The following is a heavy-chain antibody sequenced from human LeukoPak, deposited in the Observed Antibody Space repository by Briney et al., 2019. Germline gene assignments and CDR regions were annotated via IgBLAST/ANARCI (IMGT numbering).Heavy chain of an antibody. CDR1: GFTFGDYA. V-gene: IGHV3-49*03. D-gene: IGHD2-21*02. J-gene: IGHJ3*01. Sequence: GGVLRLSCTASGFTFGDYAMSWFRQAPGKGLEWVGFIRRKAYSEATQYAASVKGRFTISRDDSKSIAYLQMNSLKTEDTAVYYCTRSDYDSGGDDAFDVWGQGTMVTVSS. CDR3: TRSDYDSGGDDAFDV. CDR2: IRRKAYSEAT.